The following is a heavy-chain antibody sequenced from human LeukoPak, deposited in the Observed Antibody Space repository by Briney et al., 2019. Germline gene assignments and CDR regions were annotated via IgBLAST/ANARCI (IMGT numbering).Heavy chain of an antibody. D-gene: IGHD2-15*01. Sequence: GGSLRLSCVVSGFTFSEYWMTWVRQAPGKGLEWVSTISSSADSTYYADSVKGRFTISRDNSKNTLYPQMNSLRAEDTAVYYCANGPRYCSGGSCTRADYWGQGTLVTVSS. CDR1: GFTFSEYW. CDR2: ISSSADST. CDR3: ANGPRYCSGGSCTRADY. V-gene: IGHV3-23*01. J-gene: IGHJ4*02.